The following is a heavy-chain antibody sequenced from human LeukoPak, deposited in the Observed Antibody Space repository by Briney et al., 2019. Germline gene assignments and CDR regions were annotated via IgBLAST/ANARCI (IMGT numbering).Heavy chain of an antibody. D-gene: IGHD3-10*01. CDR1: GYTFTSYG. Sequence: ASVKVSCKASGYTFTSYGISWVRQAPGQGLEWMGWISAYNGNTKYAQKLQGRVTITTDTSTSTAYMELRSLRSDDTAVYYCARDTGGSGSYYGFDYWGQGTLVTVSS. CDR3: ARDTGGSGSYYGFDY. V-gene: IGHV1-18*01. J-gene: IGHJ4*02. CDR2: ISAYNGNT.